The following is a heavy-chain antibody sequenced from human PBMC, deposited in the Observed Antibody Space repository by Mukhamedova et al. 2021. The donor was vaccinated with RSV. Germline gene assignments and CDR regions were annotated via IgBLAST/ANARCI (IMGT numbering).Heavy chain of an antibody. V-gene: IGHV3-15*01. Sequence: QSTWEGLEWVGRIKSKTDGGTTDYAAPVKGRFTISRDDSKNTLYLQMNGLKTEDTAVYYCTTFGNSYRTMYYYYYMDVWGQGTTVT. CDR2: IKSKTDGGTT. CDR3: TTFGNSYRTMYYYYYMDV. D-gene: IGHD5-18*01. J-gene: IGHJ6*03.